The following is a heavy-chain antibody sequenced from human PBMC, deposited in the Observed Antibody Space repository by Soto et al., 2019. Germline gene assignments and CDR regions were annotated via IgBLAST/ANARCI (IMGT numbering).Heavy chain of an antibody. J-gene: IGHJ1*01. Sequence: GGSLRLSCAASGFTFSSYSMNWVRQAPGKGLEWVSSISSSSSYIYYADSVKGRFTISRDNAKNSLYLQMNSLRAEDTAVYYCARDLGYSSSSLGFQHWGQGTLVTVSS. CDR2: ISSSSSYI. CDR1: GFTFSSYS. V-gene: IGHV3-21*01. D-gene: IGHD6-6*01. CDR3: ARDLGYSSSSLGFQH.